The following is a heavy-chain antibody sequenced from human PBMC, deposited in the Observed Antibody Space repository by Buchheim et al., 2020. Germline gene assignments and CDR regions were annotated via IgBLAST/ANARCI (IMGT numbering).Heavy chain of an antibody. CDR1: GFTFSSYA. J-gene: IGHJ5*02. CDR2: ISGSGGST. CDR3: AEGGYYYDSSGYYHRNWFDP. D-gene: IGHD3-22*01. Sequence: EVQLLESGGGLVQPGGSLRLSCAASGFTFSSYAMSWVRQAPGKGLEWVSAISGSGGSTYYADSVKGRFTISRDNSKNTLYLQMNSLRAEDTAVYYCAEGGYYYDSSGYYHRNWFDPWGQGTL. V-gene: IGHV3-23*01.